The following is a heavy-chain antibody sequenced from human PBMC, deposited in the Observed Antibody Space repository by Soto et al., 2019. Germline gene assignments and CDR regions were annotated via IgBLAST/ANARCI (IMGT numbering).Heavy chain of an antibody. J-gene: IGHJ5*02. D-gene: IGHD4-17*01. CDR1: GGSISSGGYY. CDR2: IYYSGST. Sequence: PSETLSLTCTVSGGSISSGGYYWSWIRQHPGKGLEWIEYIYYSGSTYYNPSLKSRVTISVDTSKNQFSLKLSSVTAADTAVYYCARDDYGGNSAWFDPWGQGTLVTVSS. CDR3: ARDDYGGNSAWFDP. V-gene: IGHV4-31*03.